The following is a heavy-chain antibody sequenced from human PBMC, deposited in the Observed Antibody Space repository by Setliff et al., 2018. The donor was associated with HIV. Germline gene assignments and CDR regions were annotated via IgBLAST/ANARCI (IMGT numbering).Heavy chain of an antibody. V-gene: IGHV4-59*11. Sequence: SETLSLTCTVSGASITSHYWSWIRQSPGRELEWIGYIYSTGSTNYNPSLQSRVSISMDASKNKFSLKVTSVPSADTAVYYCAKGAGFYGDYTFDYWGQGNLVTVSS. CDR1: GASITSHY. CDR3: AKGAGFYGDYTFDY. CDR2: IYSTGST. J-gene: IGHJ4*02. D-gene: IGHD4-17*01.